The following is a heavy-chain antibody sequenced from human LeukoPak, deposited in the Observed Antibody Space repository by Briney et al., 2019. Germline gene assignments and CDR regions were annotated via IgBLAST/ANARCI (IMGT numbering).Heavy chain of an antibody. J-gene: IGHJ5*02. CDR1: GGTFSSYA. V-gene: IGHV1-69*06. CDR3: ATDFHYDFWSGYYT. CDR2: IIPIFGTA. Sequence: GASVKVSCKASGGTFSSYAISWVRQAPGQGLEWMGGIIPIFGTANYAQKFQGRVTMTEDTSTDTAYMELSSLRSEDTAVYYCATDFHYDFWSGYYTWGQGTLVTVSS. D-gene: IGHD3-3*01.